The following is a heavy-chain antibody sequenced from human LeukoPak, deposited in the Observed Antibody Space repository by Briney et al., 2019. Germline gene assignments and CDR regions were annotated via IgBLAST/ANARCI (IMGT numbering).Heavy chain of an antibody. CDR3: ATGYYEPFAT. CDR2: ISDTGKT. Sequence: PSETLSLTCNVSGVSLSSYYWDWLRQSPGRGLEWIGYISDTGKTDSNPSLKSRVTISLATSKNQFSLRLTSVTAADSAVYFYATGYYEPFATWGPGIMVSVSS. CDR1: GVSLSSYY. D-gene: IGHD3-22*01. V-gene: IGHV4-59*01. J-gene: IGHJ5*02.